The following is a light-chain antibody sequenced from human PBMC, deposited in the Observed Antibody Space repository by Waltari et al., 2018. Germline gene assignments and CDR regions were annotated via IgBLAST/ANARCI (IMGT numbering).Light chain of an antibody. J-gene: IGKJ4*01. CDR2: DAS. CDR3: QHRSNWPSLT. Sequence: EIVLTQSPATLSLSPGERATLSCRASQSVSSSLAWYQQKGRQAPRLLIDDASNRAAGIPARFSGSGSGTDFTLTISSLEPEDFTVYYCQHRSNWPSLTFGGGTKVEI. CDR1: QSVSSS. V-gene: IGKV3-11*01.